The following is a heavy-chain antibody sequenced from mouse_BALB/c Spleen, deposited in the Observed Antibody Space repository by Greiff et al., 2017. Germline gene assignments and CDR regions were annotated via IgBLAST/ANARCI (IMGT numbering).Heavy chain of an antibody. CDR3: AREGIYDGYPYYAMDY. V-gene: IGHV3-2*02. CDR1: GYSITSDYA. D-gene: IGHD2-3*01. Sequence: EVQLKESGPGLVKPSQSLSLTCTVTGYSITSDYAWNWIRQFPGNKLEWMGYISYSGSTSYNPSLNSRISITRDTSKNQFFLQLNSVTTEDTATYYCAREGIYDGYPYYAMDYWGQGTSVTVSS. CDR2: ISYSGST. J-gene: IGHJ4*01.